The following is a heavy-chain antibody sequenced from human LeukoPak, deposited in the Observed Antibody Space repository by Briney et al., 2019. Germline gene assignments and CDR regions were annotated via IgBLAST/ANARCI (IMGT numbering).Heavy chain of an antibody. J-gene: IGHJ6*03. Sequence: PSETLSLTCTVSGGSISSFHWSWVRQPPGKGLEWMGFIYYNGSTNYNPSLKSRLTFSVDASNNQFSLNVRSVTAADTAVYYCARGRDYYSNMDVWGTGTTATVSS. CDR1: GGSISSFH. CDR2: IYYNGST. CDR3: ARGRDYYSNMDV. V-gene: IGHV4-59*01.